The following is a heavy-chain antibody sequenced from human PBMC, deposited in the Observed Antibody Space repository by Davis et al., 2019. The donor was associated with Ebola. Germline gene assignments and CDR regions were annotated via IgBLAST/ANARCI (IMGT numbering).Heavy chain of an antibody. CDR2: INHSGST. J-gene: IGHJ6*02. CDR3: ARGRGYSSSWSFYYYGMDV. D-gene: IGHD6-13*01. Sequence: MPGGSLRLSCAVYGGSFSGYYWSWIRQPPGKGLEWIGEINHSGSTNYNPSLKSRVTISVDTSKNQFSLKLSSVTAADTAVYYCARGRGYSSSWSFYYYGMDVWGQGTTVTVSS. CDR1: GGSFSGYY. V-gene: IGHV4-34*01.